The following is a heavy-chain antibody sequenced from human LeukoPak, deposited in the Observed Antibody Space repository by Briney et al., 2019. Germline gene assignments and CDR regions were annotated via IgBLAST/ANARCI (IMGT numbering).Heavy chain of an antibody. CDR2: ISYDGSNK. Sequence: GRSLTLSCAASGFTFSSYGMHWVRHAPGKGLEWVAVISYDGSNKYYADSVKGRFTISRDNSKNTLYLQVNSLRAEDTAVYFCAKDGSAGDYNFDCWGQGTLVTVSS. CDR1: GFTFSSYG. D-gene: IGHD4-17*01. J-gene: IGHJ4*02. CDR3: AKDGSAGDYNFDC. V-gene: IGHV3-30*18.